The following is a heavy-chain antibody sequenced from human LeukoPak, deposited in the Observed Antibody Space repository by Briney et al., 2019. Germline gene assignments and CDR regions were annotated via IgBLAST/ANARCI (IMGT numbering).Heavy chain of an antibody. D-gene: IGHD3-10*01. CDR1: GGSISSGGYY. V-gene: IGHV4-31*03. CDR3: ARQRITMVRGVITD. Sequence: SQTLSLTCTVSGGSISSGGYYWSWIRQHPGKGLVWIGYIYYSGSTYHKPTLQSRVTISVHTSKKQFSLNLSSVTAADTAVYYCARQRITMVRGVITDWGEGTLVTVSS. CDR2: IYYSGST. J-gene: IGHJ4*02.